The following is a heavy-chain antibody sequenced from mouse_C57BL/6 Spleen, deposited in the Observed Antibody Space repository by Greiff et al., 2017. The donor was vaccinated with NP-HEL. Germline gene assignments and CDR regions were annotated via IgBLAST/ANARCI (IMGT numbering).Heavy chain of an antibody. CDR2: ISYDGSN. J-gene: IGHJ4*01. D-gene: IGHD2-5*01. V-gene: IGHV3-6*01. CDR1: GYSITSGYY. CDR3: ARGGTYSNYVGYARDY. Sequence: EVKLQESGPGLVKPSQSLSLTCSVTGYSITSGYYWNWIRQFPGNKLEWMGYISYDGSNNYNPSLKNRISITRDTSKNQFFLKLNSVTTEDTATYYCARGGTYSNYVGYARDYWGQGTSVTVSS.